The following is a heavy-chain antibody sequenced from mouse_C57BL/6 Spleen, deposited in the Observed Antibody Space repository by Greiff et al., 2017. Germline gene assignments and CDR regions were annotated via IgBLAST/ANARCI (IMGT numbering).Heavy chain of an antibody. D-gene: IGHD2-10*01. CDR2: INSDGGST. Sequence: EVMLVESGGGLVQPGESLKLSCESNEYEFPSHDMSWVRKTPEERLELVAAINSDGGSTYYPDTMERRYIISRDNTKKTPYLQMSSLKSEDTALYYCARQAYEGTWFAYWGQGTLVTVSA. J-gene: IGHJ3*01. V-gene: IGHV5-2*03. CDR3: ARQAYEGTWFAY. CDR1: EYEFPSHD.